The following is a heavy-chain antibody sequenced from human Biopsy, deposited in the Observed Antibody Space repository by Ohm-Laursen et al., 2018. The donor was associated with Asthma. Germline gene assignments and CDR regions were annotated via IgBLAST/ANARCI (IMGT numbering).Heavy chain of an antibody. CDR3: ANYEVVTAILPMDV. CDR2: ISHDGNKR. J-gene: IGHJ6*02. Sequence: SLRLSCAASGFTFRTYAMHWVRQPPGKGLEWVALISHDGNKRYSADSVKGRLTISRDNSKNTLYLQMNSLRAEDTAVYYCANYEVVTAILPMDVWGQGTTVTVSS. D-gene: IGHD2-21*02. CDR1: GFTFRTYA. V-gene: IGHV3-30*18.